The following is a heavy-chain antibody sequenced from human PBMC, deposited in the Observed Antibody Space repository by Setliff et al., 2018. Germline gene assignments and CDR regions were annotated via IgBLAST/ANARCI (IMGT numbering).Heavy chain of an antibody. J-gene: IGHJ4*02. CDR3: AAPGGGSYRF. Sequence: PSETLSLTCAVYGGSFSGYYWSWIRQPPGKGLEWIGEINHSGITNYNPSLKSRVTMSVDTSKNQFSLNLSSVTAADTAVYYCAAPGGGSYRFWGQGTLVTVSS. V-gene: IGHV4-34*01. CDR2: INHSGIT. D-gene: IGHD1-26*01. CDR1: GGSFSGYY.